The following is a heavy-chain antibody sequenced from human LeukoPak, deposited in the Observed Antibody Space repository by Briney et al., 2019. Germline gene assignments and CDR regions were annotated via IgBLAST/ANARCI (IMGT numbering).Heavy chain of an antibody. Sequence: GGSLRLSCAASGFTFSSYAMSWIRQAPGKGLEWVSDISGGGATTFYADSVKGRFTISRDNSKNTLYLQLSSLRAEDTAVYYCAKSTGYSTTGRDFDSWGRGTLVTVSS. D-gene: IGHD6-13*01. V-gene: IGHV3-23*01. CDR2: ISGGGATT. J-gene: IGHJ4*02. CDR3: AKSTGYSTTGRDFDS. CDR1: GFTFSSYA.